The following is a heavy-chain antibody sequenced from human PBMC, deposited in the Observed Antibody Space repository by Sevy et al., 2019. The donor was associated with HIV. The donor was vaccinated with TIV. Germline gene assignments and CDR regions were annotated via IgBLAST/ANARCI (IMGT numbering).Heavy chain of an antibody. CDR2: INHSGST. Sequence: SETLSLTCAVYGGSFSGYYWSWIRQPPGKGLEWIGEINHSGSTNYNPSLKSRVTISVDTSKNQFSLKLSSVTAADTAVYYCARRAHTNTAMGRNDYWGQGTLVTVSS. CDR1: GGSFSGYY. V-gene: IGHV4-34*01. D-gene: IGHD5-18*01. CDR3: ARRAHTNTAMGRNDY. J-gene: IGHJ4*02.